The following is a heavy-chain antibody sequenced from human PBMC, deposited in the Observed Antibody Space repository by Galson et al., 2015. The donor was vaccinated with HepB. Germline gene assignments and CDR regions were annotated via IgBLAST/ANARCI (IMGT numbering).Heavy chain of an antibody. Sequence: SVKVSCKASGYTFTNYYVSWVRQAPGQGLEWIGLFNPLGGSTVYADQFQDRVTMTSDTSTDTAYLELNRLRLDDTAIYYCAVVVFGYFDYWGQGTLVTVSS. CDR3: AVVVFGYFDY. V-gene: IGHV1-46*03. J-gene: IGHJ4*02. CDR2: FNPLGGST. CDR1: GYTFTNYY. D-gene: IGHD3-22*01.